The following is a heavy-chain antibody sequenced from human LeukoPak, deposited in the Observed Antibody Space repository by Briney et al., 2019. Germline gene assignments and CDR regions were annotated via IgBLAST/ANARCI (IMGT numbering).Heavy chain of an antibody. CDR3: ARGGKTWSPDFDY. J-gene: IGHJ4*02. V-gene: IGHV4-61*02. D-gene: IGHD1-14*01. CDR2: IYTSGST. CDR1: GGSISSGSYY. Sequence: PSQTLSLTCTVSGGSISSGSYYWSWIRQPAGKGLEWIGRIYTSGSTNYNPSLKSRVTISVDTSKNQFSLKLSSVTAADTAVYYCARGGKTWSPDFDYWGQGTLVTVSS.